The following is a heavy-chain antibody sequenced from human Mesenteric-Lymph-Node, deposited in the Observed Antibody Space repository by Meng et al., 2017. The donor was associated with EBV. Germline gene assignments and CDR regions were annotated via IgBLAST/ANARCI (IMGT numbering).Heavy chain of an antibody. CDR2: IDPNSGDT. J-gene: IGHJ4*02. Sequence: QVLLVQSGGEVKKPGASVKVSCKASGYTFTNYYINWVRQAPGQGLEWMGRIDPNSGDTDYAQKFQARVTMTRDTSIRTAYMELDSLRSDDTAVYYCASTILVPGPDSWGQGTLVIVSS. CDR3: ASTILVPGPDS. D-gene: IGHD2-2*01. CDR1: GYTFTNYY. V-gene: IGHV1-2*06.